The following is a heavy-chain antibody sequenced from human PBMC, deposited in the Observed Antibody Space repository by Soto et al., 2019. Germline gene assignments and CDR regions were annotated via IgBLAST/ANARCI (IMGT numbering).Heavy chain of an antibody. D-gene: IGHD3-16*01. CDR2: ISGSGGST. CDR3: AKDYDYVWGSYFSFDY. CDR1: GFTFSSYA. J-gene: IGHJ4*02. V-gene: IGHV3-23*01. Sequence: GGSLRLSCAASGFTFSSYAMSWVRQAPGKGLEWVSAISGSGGSTYYADSVKGRFTISRDNSKNTLYLQMNSLRAEDTAVYYCAKDYDYVWGSYFSFDYWGQGTLVTVSS.